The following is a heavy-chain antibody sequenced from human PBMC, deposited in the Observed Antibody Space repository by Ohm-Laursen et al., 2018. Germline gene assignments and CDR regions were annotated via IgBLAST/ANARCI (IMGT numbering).Heavy chain of an antibody. J-gene: IGHJ4*02. V-gene: IGHV4-34*01. CDR1: GGSLSGYY. CDR3: ARGFSGWWGRIDY. Sequence: SDTLSLTCAVYGGSLSGYYWNWIRQPPGKGLGWIGEINHRRSTKYNSSFKSRVTISVDTSKNQFSLKLSSVTAADTAVYYCARGFSGWWGRIDYWGQGILVTVSS. D-gene: IGHD6-19*01. CDR2: INHRRST.